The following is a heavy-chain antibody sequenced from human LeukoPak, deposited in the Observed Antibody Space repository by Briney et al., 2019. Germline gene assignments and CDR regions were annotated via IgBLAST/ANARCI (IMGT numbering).Heavy chain of an antibody. V-gene: IGHV2-70*11. CDR1: GFSLSTSAMC. J-gene: IGHJ3*02. CDR2: IDWDDNK. Sequence: SGPTLVXPTQILTLTCTFSGFSLSTSAMCVSWIRQPPGKALEWLSRIDWDDNKYYSTSLKTRLTISKDTSKSQVVLTMTNMDPVDTATYYCARIMVRGVTHAFDIWGQGTMVTVSS. CDR3: ARIMVRGVTHAFDI. D-gene: IGHD3-10*01.